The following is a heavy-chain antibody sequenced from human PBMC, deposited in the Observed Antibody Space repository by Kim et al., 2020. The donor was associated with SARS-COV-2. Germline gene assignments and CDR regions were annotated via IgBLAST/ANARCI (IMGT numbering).Heavy chain of an antibody. CDR3: AKDSGSLLLWFGVVDSPGDWFDP. Sequence: GGSLRLSCAASGFTFSSYAMSWVRQAPGKGLEWVSAISGSGGSTYYADSVKGRFTISRDNSKNTLYLQMNSLRAEDTAVYYCAKDSGSLLLWFGVVDSPGDWFDPWGQGTLVTVSS. J-gene: IGHJ5*02. D-gene: IGHD3-10*01. CDR1: GFTFSSYA. CDR2: ISGSGGST. V-gene: IGHV3-23*01.